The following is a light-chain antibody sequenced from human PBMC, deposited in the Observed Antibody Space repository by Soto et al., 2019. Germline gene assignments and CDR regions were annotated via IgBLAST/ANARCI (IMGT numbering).Light chain of an antibody. J-gene: IGKJ1*01. CDR3: LQDRTHFWT. V-gene: IGKV1-6*01. CDR2: GAS. CDR1: QDIRNS. Sequence: AVQVTQSPSSLSASVGDRVTITCRTSQDIRNSLGWCQHKPGKAPKLLIYGASTLQSGVPSRFAGSGSGTDFTLTISGLQPEDSASYFCLQDRTHFWTFGQGTKVEVK.